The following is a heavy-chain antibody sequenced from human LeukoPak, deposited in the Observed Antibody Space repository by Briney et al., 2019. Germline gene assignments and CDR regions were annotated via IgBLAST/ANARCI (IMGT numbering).Heavy chain of an antibody. V-gene: IGHV3-30*18. Sequence: PGGSLRLSCAAPGFTFSSYGMHWVRQAPGKGLEWVAVISYDGSNKYYADSVKGRFTISRDNSKNTLYLQMNSLRAEDTAVYYCAKGGYYGSGIPEADAFDIWGQGTMVTVSS. CDR1: GFTFSSYG. J-gene: IGHJ3*02. D-gene: IGHD3-10*01. CDR3: AKGGYYGSGIPEADAFDI. CDR2: ISYDGSNK.